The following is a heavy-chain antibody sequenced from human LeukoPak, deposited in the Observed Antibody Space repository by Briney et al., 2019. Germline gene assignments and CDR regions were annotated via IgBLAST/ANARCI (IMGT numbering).Heavy chain of an antibody. J-gene: IGHJ5*02. V-gene: IGHV1-69*04. CDR3: ARVSYYYDSSGYRGWFDP. Sequence: SVKVSCKASGYTFTGYYMHWVRQAPGQGLEWMGRIIPILGIANYAQKFQGRVTITAGKSTSTAYMELSSLRSEDTAVYYCARVSYYYDSSGYRGWFDPWGQGTLVTVSS. D-gene: IGHD3-22*01. CDR1: GYTFTGYY. CDR2: IIPILGIA.